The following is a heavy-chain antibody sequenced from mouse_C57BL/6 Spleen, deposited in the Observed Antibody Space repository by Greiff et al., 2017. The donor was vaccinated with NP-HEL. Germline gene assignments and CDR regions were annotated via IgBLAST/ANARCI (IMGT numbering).Heavy chain of an antibody. CDR2: ISYDGSN. Sequence: EVKLQESGPGLVKPSQSLSLTCSVTGYSITSGYYWNWIRQFPGNKLEWMGYISYDGSNNYNPSLKNRISITRDTSKNQFFLKLNSVTTEDTATYYCARDREGNPYYFDYWGQGTTLTVSS. CDR1: GYSITSGYY. D-gene: IGHD3-1*01. CDR3: ARDREGNPYYFDY. J-gene: IGHJ2*01. V-gene: IGHV3-6*01.